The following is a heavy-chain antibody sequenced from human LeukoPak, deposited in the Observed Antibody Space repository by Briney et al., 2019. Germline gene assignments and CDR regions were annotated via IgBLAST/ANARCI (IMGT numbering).Heavy chain of an antibody. V-gene: IGHV3-7*01. J-gene: IGHJ3*02. Sequence: PGGSLRLSCAASGFTFSSYWMSWVRQAPGKGLEWVANIKQDGSEKYYVDSVKGRFTISRDNAKNSLYLQMNSLRAEDTAVYYCARELLRYFDWLTDAFDIWGQGTMATVSS. D-gene: IGHD3-9*01. CDR3: ARELLRYFDWLTDAFDI. CDR1: GFTFSSYW. CDR2: IKQDGSEK.